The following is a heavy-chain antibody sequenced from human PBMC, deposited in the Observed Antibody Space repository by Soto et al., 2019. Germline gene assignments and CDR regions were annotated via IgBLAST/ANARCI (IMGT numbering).Heavy chain of an antibody. Sequence: QVRLVQSGTVVTEPGASVKVSCKASGYTFSTYYISWVRQAPGQGLQWLGWISGFNGNTFSPQEVQDRVVMTMDTSTTPAYMELTSLIAADTAVYYGARDDAISGRARDFDGWGQGTLVIVSS. CDR2: ISGFNGNT. D-gene: IGHD6-25*01. CDR3: ARDDAISGRARDFDG. CDR1: GYTFSTYY. V-gene: IGHV1-18*01. J-gene: IGHJ3*01.